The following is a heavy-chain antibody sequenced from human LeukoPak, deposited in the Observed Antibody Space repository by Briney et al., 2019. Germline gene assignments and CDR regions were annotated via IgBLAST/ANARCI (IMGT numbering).Heavy chain of an antibody. Sequence: GGSLRLSCAASGFTFSAYGMSWVRQAPGKGLELVAAINQDGSEKYYVDSVKGRFTISRDNTKHSLYLQIDSLRAEDTAVFYCVRDKEVGATLLDCWGQGTLVTVSS. CDR1: GFTFSAYG. V-gene: IGHV3-7*01. CDR3: VRDKEVGATLLDC. J-gene: IGHJ4*02. D-gene: IGHD1-26*01. CDR2: INQDGSEK.